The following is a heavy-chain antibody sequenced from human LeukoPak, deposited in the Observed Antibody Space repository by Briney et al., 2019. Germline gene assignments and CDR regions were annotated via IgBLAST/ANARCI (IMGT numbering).Heavy chain of an antibody. CDR3: AKEFRGSGSFDY. J-gene: IGHJ4*02. CDR1: GFTFSSYA. CDR2: ISGSGGST. D-gene: IGHD3-10*01. V-gene: IGHV3-23*01. Sequence: GGSLRLSCAASGFTFSSYAMSWVRQAPGKGLEWVSVISGSGGSTYYADSVKGRFTISRDNSKNTLYPQMISLRAEDTAVYYCAKEFRGSGSFDYWGQGTLVTVSS.